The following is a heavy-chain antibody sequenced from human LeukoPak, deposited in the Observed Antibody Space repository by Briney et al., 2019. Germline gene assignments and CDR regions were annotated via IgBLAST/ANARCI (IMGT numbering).Heavy chain of an antibody. CDR3: ARRRRGCIDY. D-gene: IGHD3-10*01. V-gene: IGHV1-46*01. J-gene: IGHJ4*02. Sequence: ASVKVSCTASGYTFTSYYMHWVRQARGQGLEWMGIINPSGGSTSYAQKFQGRVTMTKDTSTSTVYMELSSLRSEDTAVYYCARRRRGCIDYWGQGTLVTVSS. CDR1: GYTFTSYY. CDR2: INPSGGST.